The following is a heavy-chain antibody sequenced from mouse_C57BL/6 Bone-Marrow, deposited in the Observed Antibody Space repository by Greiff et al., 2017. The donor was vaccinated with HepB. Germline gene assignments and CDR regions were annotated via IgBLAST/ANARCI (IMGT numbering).Heavy chain of an antibody. CDR2: ISDGGSYT. CDR1: GFTFSSYA. D-gene: IGHD2-2*01. Sequence: EVQGVESGGGLVKPGGSLKLSCAASGFTFSSYAMSWVRQTPEKRLEWVATISDGGSYTYYPDSVKGRFTISRDNAKNNLYLQMSHLKSEDTAMYYCARDIYGYARAYWGQGTLVTVSA. V-gene: IGHV5-4*01. J-gene: IGHJ3*01. CDR3: ARDIYGYARAY.